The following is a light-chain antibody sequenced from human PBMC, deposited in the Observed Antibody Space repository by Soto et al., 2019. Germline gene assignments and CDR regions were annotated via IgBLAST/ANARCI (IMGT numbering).Light chain of an antibody. J-gene: IGLJ3*02. Sequence: QSVLTQPPSVSAAAGQKVTISCSGSSSNIGNNYVSWYQQLPGAAPKLLIYDNNKRPSGIPDRFSGSKSGTSATLGITGLQTGDEAEYYCGTWDTSLNLGGVFGGGTKVTVL. CDR2: DNN. CDR1: SSNIGNNY. V-gene: IGLV1-51*01. CDR3: GTWDTSLNLGGV.